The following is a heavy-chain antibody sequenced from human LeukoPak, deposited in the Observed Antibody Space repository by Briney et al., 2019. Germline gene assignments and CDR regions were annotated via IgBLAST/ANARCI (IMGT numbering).Heavy chain of an antibody. V-gene: IGHV1-69*13. CDR1: GGTFSSYA. CDR2: IIPIFGTA. D-gene: IGHD3-9*01. Sequence: SVKVSCKASGGTFSSYAISWVRQAPEQGLEWVGGIIPIFGTANYAQKFQGRVTITADESTSTAYMELSSLRSEDTAVYYCARDLGYYDILTGYSSSYPWGQGTLVTVSS. CDR3: ARDLGYYDILTGYSSSYP. J-gene: IGHJ5*02.